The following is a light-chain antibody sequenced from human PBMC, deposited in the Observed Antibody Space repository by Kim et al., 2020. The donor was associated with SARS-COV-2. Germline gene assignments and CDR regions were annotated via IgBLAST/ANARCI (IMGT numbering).Light chain of an antibody. Sequence: SSELTQDPAVSVALRQTVRSTCQGDSLRTHYANWYQQKPGQAPILVFSGDNHRPSGVPDRFSGSSSGNTASLTITGAQAEDEADYYCDSRESSDNHVFGGGTQLTVL. J-gene: IGLJ3*02. V-gene: IGLV3-19*01. CDR2: GDN. CDR3: DSRESSDNHV. CDR1: SLRTHY.